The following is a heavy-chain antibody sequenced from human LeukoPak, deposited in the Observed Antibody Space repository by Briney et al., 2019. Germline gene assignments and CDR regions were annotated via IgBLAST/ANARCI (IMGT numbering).Heavy chain of an antibody. Sequence: GGSLRLSCAASGFTFSSYGMHWVRQAPGKGLEWVAVISYDGSNKYYADSVKGRFTISRDNSKNTLYLQMNSLRAEDTAVYYCAKDPSMGPTYGYYFDYWGQGTLVTVSS. D-gene: IGHD4-17*01. CDR1: GFTFSSYG. V-gene: IGHV3-30*18. J-gene: IGHJ4*02. CDR3: AKDPSMGPTYGYYFDY. CDR2: ISYDGSNK.